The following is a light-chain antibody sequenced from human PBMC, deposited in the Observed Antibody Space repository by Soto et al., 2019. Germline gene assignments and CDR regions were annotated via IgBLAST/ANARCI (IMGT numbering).Light chain of an antibody. CDR1: QSINHY. CDR3: HQRTNWPLN. J-gene: IGKJ5*01. Sequence: EIVLTQSPPTLSLSPGERATLSCRASQSINHYLAWYQQKPGQAPRLLIYDASNRSTGIPARFSGSGSGTHFTLAISSLEPVEFAVYYCHQRTNWPLNFGQGTRLEIK. V-gene: IGKV3-11*01. CDR2: DAS.